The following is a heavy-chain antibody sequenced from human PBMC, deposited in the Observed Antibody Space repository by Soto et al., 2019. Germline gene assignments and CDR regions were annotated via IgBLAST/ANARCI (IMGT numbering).Heavy chain of an antibody. CDR2: MYPGDSDT. Sequence: PGASLKISCRGSGYDFNTNWVGWVRQLPGRGLEWVGIMYPGDSDTRYNPSLQGHVTLSVDVTVSTAFLQWRSLETSDTGMYFCARLPRDCNKTSCYYADHWGQGTQVTVSS. D-gene: IGHD3-3*01. V-gene: IGHV5-51*01. CDR3: ARLPRDCNKTSCYYADH. CDR1: GYDFNTNW. J-gene: IGHJ4*02.